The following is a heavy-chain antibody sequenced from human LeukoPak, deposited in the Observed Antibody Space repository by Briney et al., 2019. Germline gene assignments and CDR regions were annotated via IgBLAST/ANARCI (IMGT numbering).Heavy chain of an antibody. CDR3: AKDRCSSTSCYGWFDP. V-gene: IGHV3-30*02. CDR2: IRYDGSNK. CDR1: GFTFSSYG. D-gene: IGHD2-2*01. J-gene: IGHJ5*02. Sequence: GGSLRLSCAASGFTFSSYGMHWVRQAPGKGLEWVAFIRYDGSNKYYADSVKGRFTISRDNSKNTLYLQMNSLRAEDTAVYYCAKDRCSSTSCYGWFDPWGQGTLVTVSS.